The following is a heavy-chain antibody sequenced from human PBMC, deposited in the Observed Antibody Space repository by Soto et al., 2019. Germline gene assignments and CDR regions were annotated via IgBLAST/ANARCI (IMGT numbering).Heavy chain of an antibody. CDR1: NFSISSGYY. J-gene: IGHJ4*02. Sequence: SETLSLTCVVSNFSISSGYYWGWIRQSPGKGLEWIASIYRSGTTSYNPSLKSRVTISVDPSKNQFSLMLTAVTAADTAVHYCARTHSGSYYSVFNYWGRGSLVTVSS. D-gene: IGHD1-26*01. V-gene: IGHV4-38-2*01. CDR3: ARTHSGSYYSVFNY. CDR2: IYRSGTT.